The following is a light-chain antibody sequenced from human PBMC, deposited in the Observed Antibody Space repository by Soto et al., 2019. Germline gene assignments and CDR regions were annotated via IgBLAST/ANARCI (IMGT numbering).Light chain of an antibody. CDR1: SSDIGGFNY. Sequence: QSALTQPASVSGSPGQSITISCTGTSSDIGGFNYVSWYQQHPGTAPKLIIYEVSNRPSGISNRFSGSKSGNTASLTISGRQAEDEADYYCSSYTTTSTLGVFGGGTQRTVL. V-gene: IGLV2-14*01. CDR3: SSYTTTSTLGV. J-gene: IGLJ3*02. CDR2: EVS.